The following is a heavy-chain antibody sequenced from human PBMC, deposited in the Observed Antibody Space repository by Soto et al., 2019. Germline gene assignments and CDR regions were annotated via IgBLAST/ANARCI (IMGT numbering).Heavy chain of an antibody. CDR1: GYTFTTYT. CDR2: ITGGTDNL. V-gene: IGHV1-3*01. J-gene: IGHJ4*02. Sequence: ASVKVSCKASGYTFTTYTLHWVRQAPGQSPEWMGWITGGTDNLRLSQQFQRRVTLTKDTSATTVYMELTSLTSEVTAVYYCARGRLGAAGRLSTFDYWGQGSLVTVAS. CDR3: ARGRLGAAGRLSTFDY. D-gene: IGHD6-13*01.